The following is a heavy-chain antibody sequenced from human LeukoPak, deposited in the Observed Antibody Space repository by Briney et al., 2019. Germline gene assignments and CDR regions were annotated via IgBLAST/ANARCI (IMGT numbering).Heavy chain of an antibody. CDR3: AKDSSDYYFDY. CDR2: IWYDEITK. Sequence: GGSLRLSCVASGFTFRSYGILWVRQAPGKGLEWLAFIWYDEITKNYADSVKGRFTISRDNSKNTLYVQMNSLRPDDTAVYYCAKDSSDYYFDYWGQGTLVTVSS. V-gene: IGHV3-30*02. CDR1: GFTFRSYG. J-gene: IGHJ4*02. D-gene: IGHD3-22*01.